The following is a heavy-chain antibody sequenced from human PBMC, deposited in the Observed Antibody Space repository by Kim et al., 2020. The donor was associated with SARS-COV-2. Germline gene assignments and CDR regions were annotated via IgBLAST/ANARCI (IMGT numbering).Heavy chain of an antibody. CDR3: ARGQYSYGFGFYYYYMDV. Sequence: SETLSLTCAVYGGSFSGYYWSWIRQPPGKGLEWIGEINHSGSTNYNPSLKSRVTISVDTSKNQFSLKLSSVTAADTAVYYCARGQYSYGFGFYYYYMDVWGKGTTVTVSS. CDR2: INHSGST. V-gene: IGHV4-34*01. D-gene: IGHD5-18*01. CDR1: GGSFSGYY. J-gene: IGHJ6*03.